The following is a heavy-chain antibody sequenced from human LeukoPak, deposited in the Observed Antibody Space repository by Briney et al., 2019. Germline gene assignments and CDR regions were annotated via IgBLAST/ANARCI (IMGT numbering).Heavy chain of an antibody. CDR2: IRYDGSNK. J-gene: IGHJ3*02. CDR1: GFTFSSYG. D-gene: IGHD3-22*01. CDR3: AKSYYYDTNAFDI. Sequence: GGSLRLSCAASGFTFSSYGMHWVRQAPGKGLEWVAFIRYDGSNKYYADSVKGRFTISRDNSKNTLYLQMNSLRAEDTAVYYCAKSYYYDTNAFDIWGQGTMVTVSP. V-gene: IGHV3-30*02.